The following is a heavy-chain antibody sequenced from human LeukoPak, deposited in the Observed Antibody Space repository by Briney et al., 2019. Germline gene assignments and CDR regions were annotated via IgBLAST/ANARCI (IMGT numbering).Heavy chain of an antibody. CDR1: GGSISSSNW. J-gene: IGHJ4*02. Sequence: SETLSLTCAVSGGSISSSNWWSWVRQPPGKGLEWIGEIYHSGSTNYNPSLKSRVTISVDTSKNQFSLKLSSVTAADTAVYYCASQKYYYGSGSYLRRYIDYWGQGTLVTVSS. D-gene: IGHD3-10*01. CDR3: ASQKYYYGSGSYLRRYIDY. V-gene: IGHV4-4*02. CDR2: IYHSGST.